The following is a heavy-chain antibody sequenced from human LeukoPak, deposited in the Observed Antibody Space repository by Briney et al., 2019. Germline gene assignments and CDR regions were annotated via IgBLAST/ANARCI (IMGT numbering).Heavy chain of an antibody. CDR3: ARITGATMDFDY. Sequence: SETLSLTCTVSGDSISSYYWGWIRQPPGKGLEWIGSIYYSGSTYYNPSLKSRVTISVDTSKNQFSLKLSSVTAADTAVYYCARITGATMDFDYWGQGTLVTVSS. CDR1: GDSISSYY. J-gene: IGHJ4*02. CDR2: IYYSGST. V-gene: IGHV4-39*01. D-gene: IGHD1-26*01.